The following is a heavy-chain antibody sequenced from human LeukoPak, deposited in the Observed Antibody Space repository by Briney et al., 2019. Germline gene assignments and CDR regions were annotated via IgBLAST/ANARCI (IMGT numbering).Heavy chain of an antibody. CDR3: ARGGQLVRRYYYGLDV. J-gene: IGHJ6*02. Sequence: PSETLSLTCTVSGGSISSYYWSWIRQPPGKGLEWIGYIYYSGSTNYNPSLKSRVTISVDTSKNQFSLKVSSVTAADTAVYYCARGGQLVRRYYYGLDVWGQGTTATVSS. CDR1: GGSISSYY. CDR2: IYYSGST. D-gene: IGHD6-6*01. V-gene: IGHV4-59*01.